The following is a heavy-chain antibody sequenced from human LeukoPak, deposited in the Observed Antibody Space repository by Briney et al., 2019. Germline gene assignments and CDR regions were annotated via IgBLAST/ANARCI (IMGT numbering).Heavy chain of an antibody. CDR3: ARHQTLGIVYFDY. J-gene: IGHJ4*02. Sequence: PSGTLSLTCTVSGGSISSSSYYWGWIRQPPGKGLEWIGTFYSSGSTYYNPSLKSRVTISIDTSKNQFSLKLSSVTAADTAVYYCARHQTLGIVYFDYWGQGTLVTVSS. V-gene: IGHV4-39*01. CDR1: GGSISSSSYY. D-gene: IGHD7-27*01. CDR2: FYSSGST.